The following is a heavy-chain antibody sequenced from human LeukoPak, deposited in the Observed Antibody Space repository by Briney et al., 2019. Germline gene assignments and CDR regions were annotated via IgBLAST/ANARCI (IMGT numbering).Heavy chain of an antibody. J-gene: IGHJ5*02. V-gene: IGHV4-4*07. CDR3: ARVRSGVLAFDP. CDR1: GGSISSYY. Sequence: SETLSLTCTVSGGSISSYYWSWIRQPAGKGLEWIGRIYTSGSTNYNPSLKSRVTMSVDTSKNQFSLEPSSVTAADTAVYYCARVRSGVLAFDPWGQGTLVAVSS. CDR2: IYTSGST. D-gene: IGHD3-10*01.